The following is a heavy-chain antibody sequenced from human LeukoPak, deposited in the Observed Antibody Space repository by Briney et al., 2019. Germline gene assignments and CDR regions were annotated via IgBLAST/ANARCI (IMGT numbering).Heavy chain of an antibody. D-gene: IGHD3-9*01. CDR1: GYTFTSYY. V-gene: IGHV1-69*13. Sequence: ASVKVSCKASGYTFTSYYMHWVRQAPGQGLEWMGGIIPIFGTANYAQKFQGRVTITADESTSTAYMELSSLRSEDTAVYYCARGGILTGYYAQAHFDYWGQGTLVTVSS. CDR3: ARGGILTGYYAQAHFDY. J-gene: IGHJ4*02. CDR2: IIPIFGTA.